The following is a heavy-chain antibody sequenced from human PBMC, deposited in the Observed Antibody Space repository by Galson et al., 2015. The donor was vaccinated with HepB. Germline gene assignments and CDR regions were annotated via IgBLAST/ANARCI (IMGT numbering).Heavy chain of an antibody. CDR1: GFTVSSNY. V-gene: IGHV3-66*01. Sequence: SLRLSCAASGFTVSSNYMSWVRQAPGKGLEWVSVIYSGTSTYYADSVKGRFTISRDNSKNTLYLQMNSLSAEDTAVYYCARAVQRGVIILWGQGTLVTVSS. J-gene: IGHJ4*02. CDR2: IYSGTST. D-gene: IGHD3-10*01. CDR3: ARAVQRGVIIL.